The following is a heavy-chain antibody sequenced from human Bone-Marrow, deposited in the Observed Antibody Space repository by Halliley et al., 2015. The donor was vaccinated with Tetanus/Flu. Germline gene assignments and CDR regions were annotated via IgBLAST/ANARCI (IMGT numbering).Heavy chain of an antibody. J-gene: IGHJ4*02. CDR2: IYYRGNT. D-gene: IGHD3-22*01. CDR1: GGSVSSGSYY. CDR3: ARVVHYYDSPSYYGSRFHFDY. V-gene: IGHV4-61*01. Sequence: TLSLTCTVSGGSVSSGSYYWSWVRQPPGKGLEWIGYIYYRGNTNYNPSLKSRVTMSVDTSKNQFSLQLSSVTAADTAVYYCARVVHYYDSPSYYGSRFHFDYWGQGSLVTVSS.